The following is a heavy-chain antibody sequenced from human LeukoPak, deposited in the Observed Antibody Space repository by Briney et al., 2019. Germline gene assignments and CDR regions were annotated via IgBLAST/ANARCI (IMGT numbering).Heavy chain of an antibody. CDR3: AREYYDSSGSRVHGMDV. V-gene: IGHV3-21*01. CDR2: ISSSSSYI. Sequence: GGSLRLSCAASGFTFSSYSMNWVRQAPGKGLEWVSSISSSSSYIYYADSVKGRFTISRDNAKNSLYLQMNSLRAEDTAVYYCAREYYDSSGSRVHGMDVWGQGTTVTVSS. CDR1: GFTFSSYS. D-gene: IGHD3-22*01. J-gene: IGHJ6*02.